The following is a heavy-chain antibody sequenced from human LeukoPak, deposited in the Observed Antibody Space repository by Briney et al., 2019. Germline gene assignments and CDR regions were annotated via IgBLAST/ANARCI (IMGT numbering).Heavy chain of an antibody. Sequence: ASVKVSCKTSGGTFNNSAISWVRQAPGQGLEWLGGIMPLFGTAGYAQKFQGRVTITKDKSTRTVYLELTSLTSDDTAVYYCARDVHGDYGSGWFDPWGQGTLVSVSS. J-gene: IGHJ5*02. CDR1: GGTFNNSA. CDR2: IMPLFGTA. V-gene: IGHV1-69*05. D-gene: IGHD4-17*01. CDR3: ARDVHGDYGSGWFDP.